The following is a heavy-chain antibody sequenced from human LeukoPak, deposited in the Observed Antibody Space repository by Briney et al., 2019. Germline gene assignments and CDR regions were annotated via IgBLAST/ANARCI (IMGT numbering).Heavy chain of an antibody. D-gene: IGHD4-17*01. J-gene: IGHJ4*02. V-gene: IGHV3-7*03. CDR2: IKQDGSEK. Sequence: GGSLRLSCAASGFTFSSYWMSWVRQAPGKGLEWVANIKQDGSEKYYVDSVKGRFTISRDNAKNSLYLQMNSLRAEDTAVYDCARAIDDYGDYYFDYWGQGTLVTVSS. CDR3: ARAIDDYGDYYFDY. CDR1: GFTFSSYW.